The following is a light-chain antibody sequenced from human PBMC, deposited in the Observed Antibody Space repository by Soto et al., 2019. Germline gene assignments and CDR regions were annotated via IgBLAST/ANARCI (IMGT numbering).Light chain of an antibody. V-gene: IGKV1-5*03. CDR2: KAS. Sequence: DIQMTQSPSTLSGSVGDRVTITCRASQTISSRLAWYQQKPGKAPKLLIYKASTLKSGVPSRFSGSGSGTEFTLTISSLQPDDFATYFCQQYNSFSLITFGQGTRLEIK. CDR3: QQYNSFSLIT. J-gene: IGKJ5*01. CDR1: QTISSR.